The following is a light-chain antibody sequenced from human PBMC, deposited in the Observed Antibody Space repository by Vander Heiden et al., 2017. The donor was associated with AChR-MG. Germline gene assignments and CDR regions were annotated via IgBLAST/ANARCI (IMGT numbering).Light chain of an antibody. Sequence: DIQMTQSPSSLSASVGDRVTITCRARQSISSYLNWYQQKPGKAPKLLIYAASSLQSGVPSRFSGSGSGTDFTLTISSLQPEDFATYYCQQSYSTVTVGGGTKVEIK. CDR2: AAS. CDR1: QSISSY. J-gene: IGKJ4*01. V-gene: IGKV1-39*01. CDR3: QQSYSTVT.